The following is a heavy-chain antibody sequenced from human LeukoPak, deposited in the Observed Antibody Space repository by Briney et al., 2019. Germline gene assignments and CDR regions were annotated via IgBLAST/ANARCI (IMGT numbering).Heavy chain of an antibody. CDR2: ISSTSTHI. V-gene: IGHV3-21*01. CDR1: GFAFSTYT. Sequence: GGSLRLSCAASGFAFSTYTMNWVRLAPGKGLEWVSSISSTSTHIYYADSVKGRFTISRDNAKNSLFLQMNSLRAEDTAVYYCARVYNYDFWSGYSRVPNWFDPWGQGTLVTVSS. CDR3: ARVYNYDFWSGYSRVPNWFDP. D-gene: IGHD3-3*01. J-gene: IGHJ5*02.